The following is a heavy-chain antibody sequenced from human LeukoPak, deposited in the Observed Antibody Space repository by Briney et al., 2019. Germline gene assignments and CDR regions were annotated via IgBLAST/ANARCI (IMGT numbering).Heavy chain of an antibody. V-gene: IGHV4-38-2*02. D-gene: IGHD6-13*01. CDR2: VYHNGSA. J-gene: IGHJ1*01. CDR1: GYAIRSGYF. CDR3: ARLSSWFVAF. Sequence: PSETLSLMCSVSGYAIRSGYFWAWIRQPPGKGLEWIASVYHNGSAFYNPSLKSRASISVDTSSNQFSLTLTSVSVADTAVYHCARLSSWFVAFWGQGSLVTVSS.